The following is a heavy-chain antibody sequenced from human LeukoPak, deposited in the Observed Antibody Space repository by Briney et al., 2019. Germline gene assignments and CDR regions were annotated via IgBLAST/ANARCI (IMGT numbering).Heavy chain of an antibody. CDR3: ARERAYYFDY. CDR2: ISYDGSGQ. J-gene: IGHJ4*02. CDR1: GFTFSSYP. Sequence: GGSLRLSCAASGFTFSSYPMHWVRQAPGKGLEWVAVISYDGSGQYYADSVKGRFTVSRDNSKNMLYVQMNSLRPEDTAVYYCARERAYYFDYWGQGTLVTVSS. V-gene: IGHV3-30*04.